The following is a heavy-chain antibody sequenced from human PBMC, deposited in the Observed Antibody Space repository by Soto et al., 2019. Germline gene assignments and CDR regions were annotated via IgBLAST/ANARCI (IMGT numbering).Heavy chain of an antibody. D-gene: IGHD3-22*01. V-gene: IGHV3-23*01. CDR1: GFTFSIYA. Sequence: PGGSLRLSCAASGFTFSIYAMSWVRHAPGKGLEWVSAISGSGGSTYYADSVKGRFTISRDNSKNTLYLQMNSLRAEDTAVYYCAAGYDSSGYYYARGYYYGMDVWGQGTTVTVSS. J-gene: IGHJ6*02. CDR3: AAGYDSSGYYYARGYYYGMDV. CDR2: ISGSGGST.